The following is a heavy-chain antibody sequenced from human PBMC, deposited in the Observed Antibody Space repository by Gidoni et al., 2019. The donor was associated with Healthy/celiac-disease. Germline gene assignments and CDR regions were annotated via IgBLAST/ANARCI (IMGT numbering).Heavy chain of an antibody. CDR2: IYYSGST. D-gene: IGHD3-10*01. J-gene: IGHJ4*02. Sequence: QLQLQESGQGLVKPSETLSFTCTVSGGSISSSSYYWGWIRQPPGKGLEWIGSIYYSGSTYYNPSLKSRVTISVDTSKNQFSLKLSSVTAADTAVYYCARAYTMVRGVISDWGQGTLVTVSS. CDR3: ARAYTMVRGVISD. CDR1: GGSISSSSYY. V-gene: IGHV4-39*07.